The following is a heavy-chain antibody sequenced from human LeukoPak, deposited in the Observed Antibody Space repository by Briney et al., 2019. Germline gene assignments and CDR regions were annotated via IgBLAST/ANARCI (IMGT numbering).Heavy chain of an antibody. CDR2: ISSSGSTI. J-gene: IGHJ6*02. Sequence: GGSLRLSCAASGFTFSSYEMNWVRQAPGKGLEWVSYISSSGSTIYYADSVEGRFTISRDNSKNTLYLQMNSLRAEDTAVYYCARVIHSSGWYSHYYYGMDVWGQGTTVTVSS. V-gene: IGHV3-48*03. CDR3: ARVIHSSGWYSHYYYGMDV. D-gene: IGHD6-19*01. CDR1: GFTFSSYE.